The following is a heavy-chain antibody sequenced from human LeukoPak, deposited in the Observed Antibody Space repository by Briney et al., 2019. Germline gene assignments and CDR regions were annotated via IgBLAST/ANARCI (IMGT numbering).Heavy chain of an antibody. CDR2: INHSGST. J-gene: IGHJ5*02. D-gene: IGHD2-15*01. V-gene: IGHV4-34*01. CDR3: ARGRQEDIVVVVAAKVFDWFDP. Sequence: PSETLSLTCAVYGASFSGYYWSWIRQPPGKGLEWIGEINHSGSTNYNPSLKSRVTISVDTSKNQFSLKLSSVTAADTAVYYCARGRQEDIVVVVAAKVFDWFDPWGQGTLVTVSS. CDR1: GASFSGYY.